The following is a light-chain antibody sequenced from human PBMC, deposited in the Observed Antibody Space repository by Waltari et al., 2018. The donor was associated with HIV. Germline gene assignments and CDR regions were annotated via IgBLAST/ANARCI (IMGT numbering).Light chain of an antibody. J-gene: IGKJ1*01. CDR3: FQNYFYPRT. V-gene: IGKV1-6*01. Sequence: ALQLTQSPSSLSASVGESVTITCRSGRDVKNDLGWYQQRPGAAPRLLIFAASQLQSGVSSRFSGSGSGTEFTLTISSLQPEDFATYYCFQNYFYPRTFGQGTRVEV. CDR1: RDVKND. CDR2: AAS.